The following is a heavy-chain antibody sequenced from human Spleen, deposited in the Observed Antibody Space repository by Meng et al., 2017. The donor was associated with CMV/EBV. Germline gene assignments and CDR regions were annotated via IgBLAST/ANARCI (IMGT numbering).Heavy chain of an antibody. J-gene: IGHJ4*02. Sequence: VASGFTFRSYAMIWVRQAPGKGLEWVSLIYSGGNAADYADSVKGRFTISRDDSKSTLYLQMNLLRVEDTAIYYCAKEEIGSSGCFDNWGQGVLVTVSS. CDR3: AKEEIGSSGCFDN. D-gene: IGHD6-19*01. CDR2: IYSGGNAA. V-gene: IGHV3-23*03. CDR1: GFTFRSYA.